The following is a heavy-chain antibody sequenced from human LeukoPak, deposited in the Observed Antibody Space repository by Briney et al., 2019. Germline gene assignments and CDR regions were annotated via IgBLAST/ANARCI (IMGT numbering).Heavy chain of an antibody. CDR3: ARDRTYGGNSGFDY. J-gene: IGHJ4*02. D-gene: IGHD4-23*01. Sequence: PSETLSLTCTVSGGSISSYYWSWIRQPAGKGLEWIGRIYTTGSTNYNPSLKSRVTMSVDTSKNQFSLNLGTVSAADTAVYYCARDRTYGGNSGFDYWGQGTLVTVSS. CDR1: GGSISSYY. CDR2: IYTTGST. V-gene: IGHV4-4*07.